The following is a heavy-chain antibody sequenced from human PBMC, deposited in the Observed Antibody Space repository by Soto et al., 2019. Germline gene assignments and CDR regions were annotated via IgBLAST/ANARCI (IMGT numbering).Heavy chain of an antibody. CDR3: ARFKGFTGGICDPYFDY. Sequence: QVQLVESGGGVVQPGRSLRLSCAASGFTFSSYAMHWVRQAPGKGLEGVAVISSDGSNEYHAHSVKGRFPSSRDNSXHXLYLQMTSLRAEDTAVYYCARFKGFTGGICDPYFDYWGQGTLVTVSS. V-gene: IGHV3-30-3*01. CDR2: ISSDGSNE. J-gene: IGHJ4*02. D-gene: IGHD2-15*01. CDR1: GFTFSSYA.